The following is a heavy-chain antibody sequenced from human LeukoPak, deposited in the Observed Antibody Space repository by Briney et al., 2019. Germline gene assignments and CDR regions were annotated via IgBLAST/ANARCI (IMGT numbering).Heavy chain of an antibody. J-gene: IGHJ5*02. D-gene: IGHD6-19*01. CDR2: ISSSSSYI. V-gene: IGHV3-21*04. CDR3: AKDWYSSGRDWFDP. Sequence: GGSLRLSCAASGFTFSGYNMNWVRQAPGKGLEWVSSISSSSSYIYYADSVKGRFTISRDNSKNTLHLQMNSLRAEDTAVYYCAKDWYSSGRDWFDPWGQGTLVTVSS. CDR1: GFTFSGYN.